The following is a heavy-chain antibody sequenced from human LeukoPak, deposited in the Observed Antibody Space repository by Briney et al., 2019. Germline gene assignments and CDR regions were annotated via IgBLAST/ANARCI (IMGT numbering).Heavy chain of an antibody. CDR3: ARDRNYGLDY. D-gene: IGHD3-10*01. J-gene: IGHJ4*02. CDR2: ITSSSSTI. Sequence: AGGCLRLSCAASGFTFSSYTMNWVRQAPGKGLEWVSYITSSSSTIYYADSVKGRFTISRDNAKNSLFLQMNSLRAEDTAVYYCARDRNYGLDYWGQGTLVTVSS. V-gene: IGHV3-48*04. CDR1: GFTFSSYT.